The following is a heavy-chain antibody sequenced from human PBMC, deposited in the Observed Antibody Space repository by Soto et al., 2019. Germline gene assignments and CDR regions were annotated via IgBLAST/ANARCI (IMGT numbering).Heavy chain of an antibody. CDR3: AMVDNYVTPTPQDV. J-gene: IGHJ6*02. D-gene: IGHD3-16*01. V-gene: IGHV1-18*01. Sequence: QVQLVQSGDEMKKPGASVRVSCKASGYIFVNYGIAWVRPAPGQGLEWMGWISPYTGDTHSASKVQGRLTMTTDTSTSTAYMDLGSLTSDDTAVYYWAMVDNYVTPTPQDVWGQGTRVTV. CDR2: ISPYTGDT. CDR1: GYIFVNYG.